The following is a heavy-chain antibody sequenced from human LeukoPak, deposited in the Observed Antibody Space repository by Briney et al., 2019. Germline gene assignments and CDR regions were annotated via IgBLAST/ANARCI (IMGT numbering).Heavy chain of an antibody. CDR1: GFTFSSYE. D-gene: IGHD3-3*01. J-gene: IGHJ6*02. V-gene: IGHV3-48*03. CDR3: ARGSGTIFGVVIIRGMDV. Sequence: GGSLRLSCAASGFTFSSYEMNWVRQAPGKGLEWVSYISSSGSTIYYADSVKGRFTISRDNAKNSLYLQMNSLRAEDTAVYYCARGSGTIFGVVIIRGMDVWGQGTMVTVSS. CDR2: ISSSGSTI.